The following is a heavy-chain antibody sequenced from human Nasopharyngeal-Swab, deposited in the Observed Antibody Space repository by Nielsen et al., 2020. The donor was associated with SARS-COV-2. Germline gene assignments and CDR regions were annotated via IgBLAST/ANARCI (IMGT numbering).Heavy chain of an antibody. Sequence: SVKVSCKASGGSFSTYAFSWVRQAPGQGLEWMGGIIPSFSRGNYAQKFQDRVTITADEATSTAYMEMSSLRSEDTDVYYCARNVHGGSWVFDYWGQGVRVTDSS. CDR3: ARNVHGGSWVFDY. D-gene: IGHD2-15*01. J-gene: IGHJ4*02. V-gene: IGHV1-69*13. CDR2: IIPSFSRG. CDR1: GGSFSTYA.